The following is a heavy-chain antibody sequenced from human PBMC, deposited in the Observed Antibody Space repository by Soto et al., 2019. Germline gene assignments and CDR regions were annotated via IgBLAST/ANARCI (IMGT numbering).Heavy chain of an antibody. J-gene: IGHJ4*02. D-gene: IGHD1-1*01. Sequence: GGSLRLSCAASGFTFSSYSMNWVRQAPGKGLEWVSSISSSSSYIYYADSVKGRFTISRDNAKNSLYLQMNSLRVEDTAVYYCASSAQEMEFDYWGQGTLVTVSS. CDR2: ISSSSSYI. V-gene: IGHV3-21*01. CDR1: GFTFSSYS. CDR3: ASSAQEMEFDY.